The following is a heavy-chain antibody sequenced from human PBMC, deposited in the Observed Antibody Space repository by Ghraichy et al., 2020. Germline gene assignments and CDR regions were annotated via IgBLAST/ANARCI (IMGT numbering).Heavy chain of an antibody. V-gene: IGHV3-7*01. J-gene: IGHJ6*02. D-gene: IGHD3-3*01. CDR1: GFTFSNYW. Sequence: LSLTCAASGFTFSNYWMSWVRQAPGKGLEWVANIKKDGSEQYYVDSVRGRFTISRDNAKNSLYLQMNSQRAEDTAVYYCARVRYYDFWSGSLYYNFGMDVWGQGTTVTVSS. CDR3: ARVRYYDFWSGSLYYNFGMDV. CDR2: IKKDGSEQ.